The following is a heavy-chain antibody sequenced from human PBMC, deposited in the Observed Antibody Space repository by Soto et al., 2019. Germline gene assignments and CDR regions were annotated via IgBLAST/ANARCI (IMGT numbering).Heavy chain of an antibody. Sequence: GECLTISCRGSGNSFSSYWITWVRQKPGKGLEWMGRIDPSDSQTYYSPSFRGHVTISVTKSTTTVFLQWSSLRASDTAKYYCARQIYDSDTGPNFQYYFDSWGQGTPVTVSS. CDR1: GNSFSSYW. J-gene: IGHJ4*02. CDR3: ARQIYDSDTGPNFQYYFDS. CDR2: IDPSDSQT. V-gene: IGHV5-10-1*01. D-gene: IGHD3-22*01.